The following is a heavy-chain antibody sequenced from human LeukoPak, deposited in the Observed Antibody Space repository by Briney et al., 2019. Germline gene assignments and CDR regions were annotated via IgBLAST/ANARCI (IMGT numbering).Heavy chain of an antibody. CDR2: IYYSGNT. Sequence: SETLSLTCTVSVGSIICSTTYYWGWICQPPGKGLEWIWSIYYSGNTYYNPSLKSRVAISVDTSKNQVSLKLSSVTAADTAVYYCATGYGDFRVEGRYFYSGGQGTLVTVSS. D-gene: IGHD4-17*01. CDR3: ATGYGDFRVEGRYFYS. J-gene: IGHJ4*02. CDR1: VGSIICSTTYY. V-gene: IGHV4-39*07.